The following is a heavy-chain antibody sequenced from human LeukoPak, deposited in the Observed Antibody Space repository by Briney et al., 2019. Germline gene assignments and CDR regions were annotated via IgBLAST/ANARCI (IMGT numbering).Heavy chain of an antibody. Sequence: GGSLRLSCAASGFTFSDYAMHWVRQAPGKGLEWVAVLSYGGTNKYYADSVKGRFTISRDNSKNTMFLQMNSLRAEDTAVYYCVCGGRNDYWGQGTLVTVSS. V-gene: IGHV3-30-3*01. CDR3: VCGGRNDY. J-gene: IGHJ4*02. CDR1: GFTFSDYA. CDR2: LSYGGTNK. D-gene: IGHD2-15*01.